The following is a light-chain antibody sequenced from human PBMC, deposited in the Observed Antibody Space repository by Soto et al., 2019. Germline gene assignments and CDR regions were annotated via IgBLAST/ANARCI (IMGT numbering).Light chain of an antibody. V-gene: IGLV1-51*01. CDR2: DND. CDR3: ATWDRSLSVGV. CDR1: SSNIGNNY. Sequence: QSALTQPPSVSAAPGQKVTISCSGSSSNIGNNYVFWYQQLPGTAPKLLIYDNDKRPPGIPDRFSGSKSGTSATLGITGLQTGDEADYYCATWDRSLSVGVFGGGTKLTVL. J-gene: IGLJ2*01.